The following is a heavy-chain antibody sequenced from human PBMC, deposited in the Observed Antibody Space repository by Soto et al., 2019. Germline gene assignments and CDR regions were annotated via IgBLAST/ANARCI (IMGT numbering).Heavy chain of an antibody. Sequence: ASVTVSCQASGYTFTSYYISWVRQAPGQGLEWMGWINPNSGGTNYAQKFQGWVTMTRDTSISTAYMELSRLRSDDTAVYYCARDQVRGVFNWFDPWGQGTLVTVSS. V-gene: IGHV1-2*04. CDR1: GYTFTSYY. J-gene: IGHJ5*02. CDR2: INPNSGGT. CDR3: ARDQVRGVFNWFDP. D-gene: IGHD3-10*01.